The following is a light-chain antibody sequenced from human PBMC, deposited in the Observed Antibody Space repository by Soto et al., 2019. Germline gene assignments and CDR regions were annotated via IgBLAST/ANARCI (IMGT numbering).Light chain of an antibody. CDR3: QQSYSAPLT. J-gene: IGKJ4*01. V-gene: IGKV1-39*01. CDR2: DAS. CDR1: QSISSW. Sequence: DIQMTQSPSPLSASVGDRVTITCRASQSISSWLAWYQQKPGKAPKLLIYDASSLESGVPSRFSGSGSGTDFTLTINSLQPEDFATYYCQQSYSAPLTFGGGTKVYI.